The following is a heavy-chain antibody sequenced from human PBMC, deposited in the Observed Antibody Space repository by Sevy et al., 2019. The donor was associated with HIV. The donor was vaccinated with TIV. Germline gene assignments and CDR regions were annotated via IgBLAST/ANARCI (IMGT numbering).Heavy chain of an antibody. CDR3: AKGKLGLKNYGMDV. CDR2: ILYDGSNK. D-gene: IGHD3-16*01. Sequence: VGSLRLSCAASGFTFSSYGMHWVRQAPGKGLEWVAVILYDGSNKYYADSVKGRFTISRDNSKNTLYLQMNSLRAEDTAVYYCAKGKLGLKNYGMDVWDQGTTVTVSS. CDR1: GFTFSSYG. V-gene: IGHV3-30*18. J-gene: IGHJ6*02.